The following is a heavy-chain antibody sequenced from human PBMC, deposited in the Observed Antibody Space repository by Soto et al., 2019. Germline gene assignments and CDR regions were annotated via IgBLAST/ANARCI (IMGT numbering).Heavy chain of an antibody. CDR2: IYPGDSDT. CDR1: GYSFTSYW. J-gene: IGHJ6*02. Sequence: EVQLVQSGAEVKKPGESLKISCKGSGYSFTSYWIGWVRQMPVKGLEWMGIIYPGDSDTRYSPSFQGQVTISADKSISTAYLQLSSLKASDTAMYYCAGGGVRGVITRTRDYYGMDVWGQGTTVTVSS. D-gene: IGHD3-10*01. CDR3: AGGGVRGVITRTRDYYGMDV. V-gene: IGHV5-51*01.